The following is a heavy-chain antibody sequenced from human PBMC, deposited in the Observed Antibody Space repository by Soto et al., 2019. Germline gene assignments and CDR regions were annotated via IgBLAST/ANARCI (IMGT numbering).Heavy chain of an antibody. Sequence: GGSPRLSCAASGFTFCSYAMHWVRQAPGKGLEWVAVISYDGSNKYYADSVKGRFTISRDNSKNTLYLQMNSLRAEDTAVYYCAAPTTNYDILTGYTSYYFDYWGQGTLVTVSS. V-gene: IGHV3-30-3*01. CDR3: AAPTTNYDILTGYTSYYFDY. J-gene: IGHJ4*02. D-gene: IGHD3-9*01. CDR2: ISYDGSNK. CDR1: GFTFCSYA.